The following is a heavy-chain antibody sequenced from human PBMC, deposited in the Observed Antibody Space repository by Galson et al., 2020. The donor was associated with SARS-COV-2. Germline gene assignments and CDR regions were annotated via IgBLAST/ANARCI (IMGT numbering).Heavy chain of an antibody. CDR3: VRDPSSSWYNWFDP. Sequence: GESLKISCAASGFTFSRYEMNWVRQAPGKGLEWVSYISSSGSTIYYADSVKGRFTISRDNTKNSLYLQMDSPRAEDTALYYCVRDPSSSWYNWFDPWGQGTLVTVSS. V-gene: IGHV3-48*03. J-gene: IGHJ5*02. D-gene: IGHD6-13*01. CDR1: GFTFSRYE. CDR2: ISSSGSTI.